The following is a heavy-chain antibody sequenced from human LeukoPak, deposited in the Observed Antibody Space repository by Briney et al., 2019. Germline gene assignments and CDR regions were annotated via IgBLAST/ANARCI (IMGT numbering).Heavy chain of an antibody. J-gene: IGHJ4*02. CDR3: ARSRYSSGWSYFDY. D-gene: IGHD6-19*01. CDR1: GGSISSYY. Sequence: SETLSLTCTVSGGSISSYYWSWIRQPPGKGLEWIGYIYYSGSTNYNPSLKSRVTISVDTSKYQFSLKLSSVTAADTAVYYCARSRYSSGWSYFDYWGQGTLVTVSS. CDR2: IYYSGST. V-gene: IGHV4-59*01.